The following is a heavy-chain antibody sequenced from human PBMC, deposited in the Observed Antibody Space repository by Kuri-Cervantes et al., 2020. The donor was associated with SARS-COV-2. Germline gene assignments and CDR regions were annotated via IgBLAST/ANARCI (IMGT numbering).Heavy chain of an antibody. CDR3: ARGGRIAVAGILLPLYYYGMDV. V-gene: IGHV4-34*01. J-gene: IGHJ6*02. CDR2: INHSGST. CDR1: GGSFSGYY. Sequence: SETLSLTCAVYGGSFSGYYWSWIRQPPGKGLEWIEEINHSGSTNYNPSLKSRITISVDTSKNQFSLKLNSVTAADTAVYYCARGGRIAVAGILLPLYYYGMDVWGQGTTVTVSS. D-gene: IGHD6-19*01.